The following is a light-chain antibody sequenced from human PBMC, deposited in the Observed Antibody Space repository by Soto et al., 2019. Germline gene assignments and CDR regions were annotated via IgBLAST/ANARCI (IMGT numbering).Light chain of an antibody. CDR2: TTS. V-gene: IGLV1-47*01. CDR3: ATWDDGLNWV. CDR1: NSNIGRNH. Sequence: QSVLTQPPSASGTPGQRVIVSCSGSNSNIGRNHVYWYQQLPGTAPKLLIHTTSARPSGVPDRFSGSKSGTSASLTISGLRSDDEADYYRATWDDGLNWVFGGGTKLTVL. J-gene: IGLJ3*02.